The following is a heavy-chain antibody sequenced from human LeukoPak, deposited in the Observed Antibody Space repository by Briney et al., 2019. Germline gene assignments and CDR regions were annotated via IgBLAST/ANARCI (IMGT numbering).Heavy chain of an antibody. J-gene: IGHJ3*02. Sequence: SETLSLTCTVYGVSFSGYYWSWIRQPPGKGLEWIGEINHSGNTNYNPSLKSRVTISVDASKNQFSLKLSSVTAADTAVYYCARDWIAVADAFDIWGQGTMVTVSS. CDR2: INHSGNT. CDR1: GVSFSGYY. CDR3: ARDWIAVADAFDI. V-gene: IGHV4-34*01. D-gene: IGHD6-19*01.